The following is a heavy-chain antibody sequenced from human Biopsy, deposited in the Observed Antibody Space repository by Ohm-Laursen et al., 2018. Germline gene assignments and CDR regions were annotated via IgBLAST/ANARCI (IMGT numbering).Heavy chain of an antibody. CDR2: IYYSWST. CDR1: GGSIYNFF. V-gene: IGHV4-59*01. J-gene: IGHJ4*02. D-gene: IGHD1-26*01. Sequence: GTLSLTWTVSGGSIYNFFWSWIRQPPGKGLEWIGYIYYSWSTNYNPSLKSRVTISVDRSKNHFSLELSSVTAADTAVYYCARVGVGAPSIDYFDSWGQGALVTVSS. CDR3: ARVGVGAPSIDYFDS.